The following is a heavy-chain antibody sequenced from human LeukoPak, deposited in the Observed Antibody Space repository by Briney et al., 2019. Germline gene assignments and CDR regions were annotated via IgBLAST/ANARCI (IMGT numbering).Heavy chain of an antibody. CDR3: ARDWTGIAARYLDY. V-gene: IGHV3-21*01. CDR1: GFTFSSYS. D-gene: IGHD6-6*01. J-gene: IGHJ4*02. Sequence: GGSLRLSCAASGFTFSSYSMNWVRQAPGNGLEWVSSISSSSSYIYYADSVKGRFTISRDNAKNSLYLQMNSLRAEDTAVYYCARDWTGIAARYLDYWGQGPLVTLSS. CDR2: ISSSSSYI.